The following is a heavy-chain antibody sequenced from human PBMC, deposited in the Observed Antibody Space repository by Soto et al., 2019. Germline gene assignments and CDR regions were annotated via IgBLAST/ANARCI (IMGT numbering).Heavy chain of an antibody. CDR3: GHSKGLAAAGPDRKNDLHD. D-gene: IGHD6-25*01. V-gene: IGHV2-5*02. CDR2: IYWDGDK. Sequence: SGPTLVNPTQTLTLTCTFSGFSLSTSGVGVGWIRQSPGKALEWLAMIYWDGDKRYSPSLKSRLTITKDTSKNQVVLTMTNMDPVDTATYYCGHSKGLAAAGPDRKNDLHDWGQGTLVTGSS. J-gene: IGHJ4*02. CDR1: GFSLSTSGVG.